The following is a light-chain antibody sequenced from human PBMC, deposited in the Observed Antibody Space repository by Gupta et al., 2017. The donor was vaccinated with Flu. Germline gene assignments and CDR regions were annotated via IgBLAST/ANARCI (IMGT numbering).Light chain of an antibody. CDR1: DIESKS. V-gene: IGLV3-21*02. CDR3: QVWDSSSYHWV. J-gene: IGLJ3*02. CDR2: EDD. Sequence: YVLTQPPSVSVAPGQTARINCGGNDIESKSVHWYQQKPGQAPVLVVYEDDDRPSGIPERFSGSNSGNTATLTIGRVEAGDEADYYCQVWDSSSYHWVFGGGTKLTVL.